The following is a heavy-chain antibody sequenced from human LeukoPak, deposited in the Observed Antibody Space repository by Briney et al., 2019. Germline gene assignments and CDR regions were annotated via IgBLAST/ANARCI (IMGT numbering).Heavy chain of an antibody. CDR2: INHSGYT. D-gene: IGHD6-19*01. J-gene: IGHJ4*02. CDR3: TRAVAGHPD. Sequence: PSETLSLTCAVSGVSFNDYYWSWVRQSPTKGLEWIGEINHSGYTNYNPSLKSRVTISIDTSKNQFSLMLTSVTAADTAVYYCTRAVAGHPDWGQGTLVTVSS. V-gene: IGHV4-34*01. CDR1: GVSFNDYY.